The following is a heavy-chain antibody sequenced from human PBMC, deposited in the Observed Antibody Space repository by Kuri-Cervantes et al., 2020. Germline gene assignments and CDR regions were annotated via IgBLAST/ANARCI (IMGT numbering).Heavy chain of an antibody. CDR1: GFTFSSYG. D-gene: IGHD6-6*01. J-gene: IGHJ4*02. V-gene: IGHV3-30*19. CDR3: ARDREYSSSSPLDY. Sequence: GGSLRLSCAASGFTFSSYGMHWVRQAPGKGLEWVAVISYDGSNKYYADSVKGRFTISRDNSKNTLYLQMNSLRAEDTAVYYCARDREYSSSSPLDYWGQGTLVTVSS. CDR2: ISYDGSNK.